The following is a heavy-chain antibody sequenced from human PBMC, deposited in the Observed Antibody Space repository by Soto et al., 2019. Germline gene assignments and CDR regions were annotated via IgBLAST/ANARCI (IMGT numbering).Heavy chain of an antibody. J-gene: IGHJ6*02. CDR2: ISHSGST. V-gene: IGHV4-38-2*01. CDR3: ARARPYYYGSGSYGGMDV. Sequence: SETLSLTCAVSGYVITNGYHWGWIRQPPGKELEWIGTISHSGSTNYNPSLKSRVTISVDTSKNQFSLKLSSVTAADTAVYYCARARPYYYGSGSYGGMDVWGQGTTVTVSS. D-gene: IGHD3-10*01. CDR1: GYVITNGYH.